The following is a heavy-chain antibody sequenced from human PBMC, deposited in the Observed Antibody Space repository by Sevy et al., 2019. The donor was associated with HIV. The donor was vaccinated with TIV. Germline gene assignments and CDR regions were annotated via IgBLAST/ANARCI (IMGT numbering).Heavy chain of an antibody. CDR2: ISSSGSTI. Sequence: GGSLRLSCAASGFTFSDYYMSWIRQAPGKGLEWVSYISSSGSTIYYADSVKGRFTISRDNAKNTLYLQMNSLRAEDTAVYYCAKALMTTVIGNAFDIWGQGTMVTVSS. J-gene: IGHJ3*02. CDR1: GFTFSDYY. CDR3: AKALMTTVIGNAFDI. D-gene: IGHD4-17*01. V-gene: IGHV3-11*04.